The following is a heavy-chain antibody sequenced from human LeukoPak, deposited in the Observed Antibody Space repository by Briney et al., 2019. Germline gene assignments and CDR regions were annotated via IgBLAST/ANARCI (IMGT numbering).Heavy chain of an antibody. D-gene: IGHD1-20*01. CDR1: GGSISSSNHY. V-gene: IGHV4-39*02. Sequence: SETLSLTCTVSGGSISSSNHYWGWIRQPPGMTLEWIGSVYYSGSAFYNPSLKSRVTISVDTSKNLFSLDLGSVTAADTAVYYCVRRGSGITAVTDYWGQGTLVTVSS. CDR2: VYYSGSA. CDR3: VRRGSGITAVTDY. J-gene: IGHJ4*02.